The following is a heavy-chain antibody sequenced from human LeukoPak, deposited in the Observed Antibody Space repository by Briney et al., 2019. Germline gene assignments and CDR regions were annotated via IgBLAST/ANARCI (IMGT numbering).Heavy chain of an antibody. CDR3: AREGSIVGATAYFDY. CDR1: GGSISSGGYY. CDR2: IYHSGST. V-gene: IGHV4-30-2*01. D-gene: IGHD1-26*01. Sequence: RPSETLSLTCTVSGGSISSGGYYWSWIRQPPGKGLEWIGYIYHSGSTYYNPSLKSRVTISVDRSKNQFSLKLSSVTAADTAVYYRAREGSIVGATAYFDYWGQGTLVTVSS. J-gene: IGHJ4*02.